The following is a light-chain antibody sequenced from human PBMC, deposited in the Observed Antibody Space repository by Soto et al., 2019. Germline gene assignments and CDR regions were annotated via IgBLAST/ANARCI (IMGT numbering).Light chain of an antibody. CDR2: DAS. CDR3: QHRSNWPIT. Sequence: ETVLTHSPATLSLSPWEIATLSCRASQSVSTYLAWYQQKPGQAPRLLIYDASNRVTGIPARFRGSGSGTDFTLTISSLEPDDFAVYYCQHRSNWPITFGQGTRLEIK. V-gene: IGKV3-11*01. J-gene: IGKJ5*01. CDR1: QSVSTY.